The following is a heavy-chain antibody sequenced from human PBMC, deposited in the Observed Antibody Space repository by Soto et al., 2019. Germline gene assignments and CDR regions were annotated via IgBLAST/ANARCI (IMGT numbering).Heavy chain of an antibody. CDR3: AKDLTALIKVSYYFAMDV. J-gene: IGHJ6*02. Sequence: PGGSLRLSCAASGFTFSNAWMTWVRQAPGKGLEWVGRIKSKTDGGTTDYAAPVKGRFTISRDDSKNTLYLQMNSLKTEDTAVYYCAKDLTALIKVSYYFAMDVWGQGTTVTVSS. D-gene: IGHD3-16*01. CDR1: GFTFSNAW. CDR2: IKSKTDGGTT. V-gene: IGHV3-15*01.